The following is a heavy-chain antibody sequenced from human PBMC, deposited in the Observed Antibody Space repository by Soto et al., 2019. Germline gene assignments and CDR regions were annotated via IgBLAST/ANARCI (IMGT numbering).Heavy chain of an antibody. CDR1: GFSLTTTGVG. D-gene: IGHD2-21*01. CDR2: IFWDDDQ. V-gene: IGHV2-5*02. Sequence: QITLKESGPTLVKPTQTLTLTCAFSGFSLTTTGVGVGWIRQPPGKALEWLALIFWDDDQRYSPFLKSMLTIARDTSKNEVVLTVTNVDPADTATYYCAHAPYGGFGDWVFWYFDRWGRGTLVNVSS. J-gene: IGHJ2*01. CDR3: AHAPYGGFGDWVFWYFDR.